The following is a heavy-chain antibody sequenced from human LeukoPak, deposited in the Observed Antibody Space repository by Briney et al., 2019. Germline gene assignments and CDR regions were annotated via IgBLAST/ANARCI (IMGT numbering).Heavy chain of an antibody. CDR2: IYYSGST. CDR1: GGSISSYY. J-gene: IGHJ3*02. V-gene: IGHV4-59*01. Sequence: SETLSLTCTVSGGSISSYYWSWIRRPPGKGLEWIGYIYYSGSTNYNPSLKSRVSISVDTSKNQFSLKLSSVTAADAAVYYCARVPRQGAFDIWGQGTIVTVSS. CDR3: ARVPRQGAFDI.